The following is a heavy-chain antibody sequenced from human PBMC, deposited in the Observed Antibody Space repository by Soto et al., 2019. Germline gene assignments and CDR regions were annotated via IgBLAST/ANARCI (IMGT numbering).Heavy chain of an antibody. CDR1: GFTFSSYG. CDR2: ISSSSRTT. D-gene: IGHD6-19*01. V-gene: IGHV3-48*01. Sequence: LRLSCAASGFTFSSYGLNWVRQAPGKGLEWVSYISSSSRTTYYADSVKGRFTTSRDNSENTVYLQMNSLRAEDTAVYYCARVKAQILSSGWYGGDDIWGHGTMVTVSS. CDR3: ARVKAQILSSGWYGGDDI. J-gene: IGHJ3*02.